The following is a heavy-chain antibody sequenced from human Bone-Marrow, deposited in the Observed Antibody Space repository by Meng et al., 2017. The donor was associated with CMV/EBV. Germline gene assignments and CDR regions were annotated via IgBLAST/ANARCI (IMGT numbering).Heavy chain of an antibody. D-gene: IGHD6-13*01. CDR2: MNPNSGNT. V-gene: IGHV1-8*01. J-gene: IGHJ4*02. Sequence: ASVKVSCKASGYTFTRYDIMWVRQATGQGLEWMGWMNPNSGNTGYAQKFQGRVTMTRDTSISTAYMELSSLISADTAVYYCARAVSSSRSGGFDYWGQGTLVTVSS. CDR3: ARAVSSSRSGGFDY. CDR1: GYTFTRYD.